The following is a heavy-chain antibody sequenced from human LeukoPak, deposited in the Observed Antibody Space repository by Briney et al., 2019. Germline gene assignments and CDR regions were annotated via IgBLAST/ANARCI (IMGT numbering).Heavy chain of an antibody. V-gene: IGHV4-59*01. CDR1: GGSISNYY. CDR2: VYYSGNT. CDR3: ARSQDLAATGSYYFDY. Sequence: SETLSLTCTVSGGSISNYYWSWIRQPPGKGLEWIGCVYYSGNTNYSPSLKSRVTISVDTSKNQFSLRLSSVTAADTAVYYCARSQDLAATGSYYFDYWGQGTLVTVSS. D-gene: IGHD6-13*01. J-gene: IGHJ4*02.